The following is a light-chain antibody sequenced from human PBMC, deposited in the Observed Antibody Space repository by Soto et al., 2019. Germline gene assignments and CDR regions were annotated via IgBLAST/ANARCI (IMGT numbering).Light chain of an antibody. CDR1: QAISNY. J-gene: IGKJ4*01. V-gene: IGKV1-6*01. CDR3: IKDYNYPLN. CDR2: TAS. Sequence: IQITHSPTFLSASVGDRVTITFLASQAISNYLNWYQQKPGKAPNLLIYTASSLQSGVPSRFSGSGSGTDFTLTISSLQPEDFATYYCIKDYNYPLNFGGGTKVDIK.